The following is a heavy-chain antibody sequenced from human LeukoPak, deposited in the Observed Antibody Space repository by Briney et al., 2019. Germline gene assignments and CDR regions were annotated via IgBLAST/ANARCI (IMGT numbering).Heavy chain of an antibody. D-gene: IGHD3-22*01. CDR2: IIPILGIA. V-gene: IGHV1-69*04. CDR1: GGTFSSYA. Sequence: ASVKVSCKASGGTFSSYAISWVRQAPGQGLEWMGRIIPILGIANYAQKFQGRVTITADKSTSTAYMELSSLRSEDTAVYYCARDGADYYDSSGYPNWFDPWGQGTLVTVSS. J-gene: IGHJ5*02. CDR3: ARDGADYYDSSGYPNWFDP.